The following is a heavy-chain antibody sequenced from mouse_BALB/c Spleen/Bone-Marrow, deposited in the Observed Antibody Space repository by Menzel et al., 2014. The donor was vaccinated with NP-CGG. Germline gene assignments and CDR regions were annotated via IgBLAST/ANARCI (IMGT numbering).Heavy chain of an antibody. D-gene: IGHD2-10*02. J-gene: IGHJ3*01. CDR3: ARDVGYGNYFVY. V-gene: IGHV7-1*02. CDR1: GFTFSDFY. Sequence: EVQLVESGGGLVQPGDSLRLSCATSGFTFSDFYMEWVRQPPGKRLEWIAASRNKANYYTTEYSASVKGRFIASRDTSQSVLYLQMNALRAEDTAIYYCARDVGYGNYFVYWGQGTLLTVSA. CDR2: SRNKANYYTT.